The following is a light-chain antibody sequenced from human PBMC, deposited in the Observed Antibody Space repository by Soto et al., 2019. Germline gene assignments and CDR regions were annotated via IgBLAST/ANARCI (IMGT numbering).Light chain of an antibody. J-gene: IGKJ1*01. CDR3: QHYNNWPPWT. CDR1: QSVSSN. CDR2: GAS. V-gene: IGKV3-15*01. Sequence: IVMTQSPATLSVSPGERATLSCRASQSVSSNLAWYQQKPGQAPRLLIYGASTRATGIPARFSGSGSGTDFTLTISSLQSGDFAVYYCQHYNNWPPWTFGQGTKVEIK.